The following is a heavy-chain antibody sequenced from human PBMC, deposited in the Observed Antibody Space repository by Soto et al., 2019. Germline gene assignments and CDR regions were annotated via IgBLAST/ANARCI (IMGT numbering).Heavy chain of an antibody. V-gene: IGHV2-5*02. CDR2: ISWDDDK. J-gene: IGHJ4*02. CDR1: GFSLSTRGEG. D-gene: IGHD3-10*01. CDR3: AHRGYGSGQNKYYFDS. Sequence: QITLKESGPTPVRPTQTLTLTCTFSGFSLSTRGEGVGCIRQPPGKALEGLALISWDDDKRYRPSLKSRLTITKDTSKNQVVLTMTNMDPVDTATYYCAHRGYGSGQNKYYFDSWGQGTLVTVSS.